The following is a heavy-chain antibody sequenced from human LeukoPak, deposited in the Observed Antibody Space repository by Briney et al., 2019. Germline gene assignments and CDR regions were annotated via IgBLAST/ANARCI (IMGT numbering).Heavy chain of an antibody. V-gene: IGHV3-21*04. CDR3: AKGLPVYSSSWYFDRSAFPFDY. J-gene: IGHJ4*02. D-gene: IGHD6-13*01. Sequence: PGGSLRLSCAASGFTFSSYSMNWVRQAPGKGLEWVSSISSSSSYIYYADSVKGRFTISRDNSKNSLYLQMNSLRTEDTALYYCAKGLPVYSSSWYFDRSAFPFDYWGQGTLVTVSS. CDR2: ISSSSSYI. CDR1: GFTFSSYS.